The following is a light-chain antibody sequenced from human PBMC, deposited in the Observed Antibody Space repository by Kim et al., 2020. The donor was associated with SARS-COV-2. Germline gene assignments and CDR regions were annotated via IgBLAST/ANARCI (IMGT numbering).Light chain of an antibody. J-gene: IGLJ3*02. Sequence: VSVSPGQTVTITCSGDKLGDKYSSWSQQQPGQAPVLVIYQDTQRPSGVPERFSGSNSGNTATLTISGTQAVDEADYYCQAWDKTWVFGGGTQLTVL. CDR1: KLGDKY. V-gene: IGLV3-1*01. CDR2: QDT. CDR3: QAWDKTWV.